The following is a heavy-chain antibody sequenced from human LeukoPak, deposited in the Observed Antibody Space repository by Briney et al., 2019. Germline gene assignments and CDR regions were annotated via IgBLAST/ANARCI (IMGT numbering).Heavy chain of an antibody. Sequence: EGSLRLSCAASGFTFSNYAMNWVRQAPGKGLEWVSYISSSSSTIYYADSMKGRFTISRDNAKNSLYLQMNSLRDEDTAVYYCKGSSWYNYYYMDVWGKGTTVTVSS. CDR2: ISSSSSTI. CDR3: KGSSWYNYYYMDV. CDR1: GFTFSNYA. D-gene: IGHD6-13*01. V-gene: IGHV3-48*02. J-gene: IGHJ6*03.